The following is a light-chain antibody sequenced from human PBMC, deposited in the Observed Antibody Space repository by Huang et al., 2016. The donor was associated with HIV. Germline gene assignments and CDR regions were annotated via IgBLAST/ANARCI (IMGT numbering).Light chain of an antibody. Sequence: EIVLTQSPAAVSWYPGERVTLYCRASQTVDNHLAWYQQKPGQPPRLIIYDTNNRVTGIPARFSGGGSGTHCTLNITNLQPDDSAVYFCQQRTDWPTFGGGTKVEF. CDR1: QTVDNH. CDR2: DTN. V-gene: IGKV3-11*01. J-gene: IGKJ4*01. CDR3: QQRTDWPT.